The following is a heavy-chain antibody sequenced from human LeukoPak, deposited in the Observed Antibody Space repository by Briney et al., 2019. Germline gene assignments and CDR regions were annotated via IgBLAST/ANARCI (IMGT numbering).Heavy chain of an antibody. J-gene: IGHJ6*02. D-gene: IGHD3-3*01. CDR3: ARAAKTEYYDFWSGYYRPDYYYGMDV. CDR2: IIPILGIA. V-gene: IGHV1-69*04. Sequence: ISWVRQAPGQGLEWMGRIIPILGIANYAQKFQGRVTITADKSTSTAYMELSSLRSEDTAVYYCARAAKTEYYDFWSGYYRPDYYYGMDVWGQGTTVTVSS.